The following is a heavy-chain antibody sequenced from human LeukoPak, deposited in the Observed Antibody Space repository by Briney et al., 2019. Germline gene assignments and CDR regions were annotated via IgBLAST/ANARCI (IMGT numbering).Heavy chain of an antibody. D-gene: IGHD3-3*01. V-gene: IGHV4-59*01. J-gene: IGHJ6*02. CDR1: GGSISRYY. Sequence: SETLSLTCTVSGGSISRYYWSWIRQPPGKGLEWIGYIYYSGSTNYNPSLKSRVTISVDTSKNQFSLKLSSVTAADTAVYYCARDRFLEWEKDYYYYGMDVWGQGTTVTVSS. CDR3: ARDRFLEWEKDYYYYGMDV. CDR2: IYYSGST.